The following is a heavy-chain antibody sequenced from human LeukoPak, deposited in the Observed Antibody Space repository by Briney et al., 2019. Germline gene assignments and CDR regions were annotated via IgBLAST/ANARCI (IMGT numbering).Heavy chain of an antibody. CDR3: AKDIKPSIAAAGHAFDI. CDR1: GFTFDDYA. V-gene: IGHV3-9*01. D-gene: IGHD6-13*01. Sequence: PGGSLRLSCVASGFTFDDYAMHWVRQAPGKGLEWVSGISWNSGSIGYADSVKGRFTISRDNAKNSLYLQMNSLRAEDTALYYCAKDIKPSIAAAGHAFDIWGQGTMVTVSS. CDR2: ISWNSGSI. J-gene: IGHJ3*02.